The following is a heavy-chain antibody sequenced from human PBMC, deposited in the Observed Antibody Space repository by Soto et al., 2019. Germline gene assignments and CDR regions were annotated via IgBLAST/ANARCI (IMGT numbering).Heavy chain of an antibody. D-gene: IGHD3-9*01. V-gene: IGHV5-51*01. CDR1: GYSFTSYW. Sequence: GESLKISCKGSGYSFTSYWIGWVRQMPGKGLEWMGIIYPGDSDTRYSPSFQGQVTISADKSISTAYLQWSSLKASDTAMYCCARAYYDILTGSHLSWFDPWGQGTLVTVSS. CDR2: IYPGDSDT. CDR3: ARAYYDILTGSHLSWFDP. J-gene: IGHJ5*02.